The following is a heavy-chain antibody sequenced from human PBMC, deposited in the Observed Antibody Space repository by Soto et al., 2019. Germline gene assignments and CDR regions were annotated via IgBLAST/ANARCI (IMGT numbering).Heavy chain of an antibody. V-gene: IGHV4-31*03. Sequence: SETLSLTCTVSGGSISGGGYYWSWIRQHPGKGLEWIGYIYYSGSTYYNPSLKSRVTISVDTSKNQFSLKLSSVTAADTAVYYCARGSTSDVYYSFDPWGQGTLVTVSS. CDR2: IYYSGST. CDR1: GGSISGGGYY. D-gene: IGHD3-10*01. CDR3: ARGSTSDVYYSFDP. J-gene: IGHJ5*02.